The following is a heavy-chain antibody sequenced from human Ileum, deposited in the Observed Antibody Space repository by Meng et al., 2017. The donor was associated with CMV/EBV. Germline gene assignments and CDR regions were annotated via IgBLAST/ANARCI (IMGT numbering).Heavy chain of an antibody. D-gene: IGHD2-15*01. J-gene: IGHJ4*02. CDR3: ARGYCSGATCYPYYFDY. CDR2: IHIGGTT. CDR1: MDSILRNY. V-gene: IGHV4-4*07. Sequence: QGHTQEAVPGLVRPSGTPSPTGTCLMDSILRNYWNWIRQPAGKGLESIGRIHIGGTTDYNPSLKSRVTMSVDTSKNQLSLKLTSVTAADTAVYYCARGYCSGATCYPYYFDYWGQGTLVTVSS.